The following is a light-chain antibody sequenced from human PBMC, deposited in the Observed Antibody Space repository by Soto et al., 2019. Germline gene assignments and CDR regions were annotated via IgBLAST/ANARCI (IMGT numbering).Light chain of an antibody. J-gene: IGKJ4*01. Sequence: DIQMTQSPSTLSASVGDRVTITCRASQSISSWLAWYQQKPGKAPKLLIYKASSLESGVPSRFSGSGSGTEFTLTISSLQPDDFATYYCQQYNSYPLTLGGGNKVDIK. V-gene: IGKV1-5*03. CDR2: KAS. CDR3: QQYNSYPLT. CDR1: QSISSW.